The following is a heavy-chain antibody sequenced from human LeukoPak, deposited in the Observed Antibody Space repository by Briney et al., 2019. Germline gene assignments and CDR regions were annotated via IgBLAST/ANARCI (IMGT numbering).Heavy chain of an antibody. Sequence: SVKVSCKASGGTFSSYAISWVRQAPGQGLEWMGRIIPILGIANYAQKFQGRVTITADKSTSTAYMELSSLRSEDTAVYYCARDLEQWLDAFDIWGQGTMVTVSS. CDR2: IIPILGIA. CDR3: ARDLEQWLDAFDI. J-gene: IGHJ3*02. CDR1: GGTFSSYA. V-gene: IGHV1-69*04. D-gene: IGHD6-19*01.